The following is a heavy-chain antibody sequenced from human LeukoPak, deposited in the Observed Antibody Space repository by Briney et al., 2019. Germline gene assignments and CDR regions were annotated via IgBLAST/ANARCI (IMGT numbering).Heavy chain of an antibody. CDR1: GGSISQYY. J-gene: IGHJ4*02. CDR2: IHASGTT. V-gene: IGHV4-4*08. CDR3: ARGGPYDSSGYSFDY. Sequence: SATLSLTGAVSGGSISQYYWTWLRQAPGKGLGWCGYIHASGTTTYKPSLKSRVTMSVDTSNNQFSLTLTTVPEADTAVYYCARGGPYDSSGYSFDYWGQGTLDTVSS. D-gene: IGHD3-22*01.